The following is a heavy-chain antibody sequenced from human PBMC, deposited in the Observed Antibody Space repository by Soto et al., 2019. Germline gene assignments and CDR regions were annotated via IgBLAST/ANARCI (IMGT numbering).Heavy chain of an antibody. CDR2: IYYSGST. CDR3: ARIPVDTYMINWFDP. V-gene: IGHV4-61*08. J-gene: IGHJ5*02. Sequence: SETLSLTCTVSGGSVSSGDYYWRWIRQPPGKGLEWIGYIYYSGSTNYNPSLKSRVSISLDTSKNQFSLRLTSVTAADTAVYYCARIPVDTYMINWFDPWGQGTLVTVSS. D-gene: IGHD5-18*01. CDR1: GGSVSSGDYY.